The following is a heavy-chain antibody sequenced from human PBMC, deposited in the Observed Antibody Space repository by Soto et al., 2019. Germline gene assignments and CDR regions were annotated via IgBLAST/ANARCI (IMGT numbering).Heavy chain of an antibody. V-gene: IGHV4-30-4*01. CDR2: SYYSGST. D-gene: IGHD2-2*02. J-gene: IGHJ5*02. Sequence: SETLSLTCTVSGGSISSGDYYWSWIRQPPGKGLEWIGYSYYSGSTYYNPSLKSRVTILVDTSKNKFSLKLSSVTAADTAVYYCACGRITTIVVVPAAIVSWGQGTLVTVSS. CDR1: GGSISSGDYY. CDR3: ACGRITTIVVVPAAIVS.